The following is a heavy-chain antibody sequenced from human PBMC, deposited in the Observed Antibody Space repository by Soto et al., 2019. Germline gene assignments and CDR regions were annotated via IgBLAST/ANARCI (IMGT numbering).Heavy chain of an antibody. CDR2: VYYSGST. V-gene: IGHV4-59*01. Sequence: QVQLQESGPGLVKPSETLSLTCTVSGDSISNYYWNWIRQPPGKGLEWIGYVYYSGSTNYNPSLKGRVTMSVDTSKHQFSLKLSSVTAADTAVYYCARDQRPTGLYYYYGMDVWGQGTTVTVSS. CDR1: GDSISNYY. J-gene: IGHJ6*02. CDR3: ARDQRPTGLYYYYGMDV. D-gene: IGHD3-9*01.